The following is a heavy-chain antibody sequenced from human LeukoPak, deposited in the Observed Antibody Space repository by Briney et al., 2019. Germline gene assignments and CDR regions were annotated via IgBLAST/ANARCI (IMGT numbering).Heavy chain of an antibody. CDR2: INHSGST. D-gene: IGHD3-10*01. CDR1: GGSFSGYY. CDR3: ARRWSPAITMVRYYYMDV. J-gene: IGHJ6*03. Sequence: SETLSLTCAVYGGSFSGYYWSWIRQPPGKGLEWIGEINHSGSTNYNPSLKSRGTISVDTSKNQFSLKLSSVTAADTAVYYCARRWSPAITMVRYYYMDVWGKGTTVTISS. V-gene: IGHV4-34*01.